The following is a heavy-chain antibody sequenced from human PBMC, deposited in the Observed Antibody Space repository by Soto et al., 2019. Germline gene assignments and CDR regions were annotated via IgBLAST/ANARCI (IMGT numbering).Heavy chain of an antibody. J-gene: IGHJ6*03. CDR3: AREASIAAVGGDYYYYYMDV. CDR2: IWYDGSNK. Sequence: GSLRLSCAASGFTFSSYGMHWVRQAPGKGLEWVAVIWYDGSNKYYADSVKGRFTISRDNSKNTLYLQMNSLRAEDTAVYYCAREASIAAVGGDYYYYYMDVWGKGTTVTVS. CDR1: GFTFSSYG. D-gene: IGHD6-25*01. V-gene: IGHV3-33*01.